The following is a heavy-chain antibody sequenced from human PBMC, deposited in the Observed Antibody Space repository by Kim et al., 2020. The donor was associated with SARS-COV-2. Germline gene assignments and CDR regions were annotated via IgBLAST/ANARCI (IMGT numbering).Heavy chain of an antibody. V-gene: IGHV1-24*01. CDR1: GYTFIDLS. Sequence: ASVKVSCKASGYTFIDLSMHWVRQAPGQGLEWMGGFNAEDGKTKYAQKFQGRVTITRDTSAGTAYMELSSLRSEDTAVYYCARESASAAAGSYYYYMDAW. CDR2: FNAEDGKT. J-gene: IGHJ6*03. CDR3: ARESASAAAGSYYYYMDA. D-gene: IGHD6-13*01.